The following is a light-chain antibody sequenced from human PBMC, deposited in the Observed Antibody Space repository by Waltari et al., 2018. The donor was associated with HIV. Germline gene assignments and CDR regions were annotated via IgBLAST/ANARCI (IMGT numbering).Light chain of an antibody. CDR1: QNIDRA. J-gene: IGKJ1*01. CDR3: QQYNSSEGT. V-gene: IGKV1-5*03. Sequence: DIQVTQSPSSLSASVEDRVVISCRASQNIDRALAWYQQNPGKAPTLLIFKASTLHSGVPSRFSGSGSGTDFTLTIVSLQPDDFATYYCQQYNSSEGTFGQGTRVDVK. CDR2: KAS.